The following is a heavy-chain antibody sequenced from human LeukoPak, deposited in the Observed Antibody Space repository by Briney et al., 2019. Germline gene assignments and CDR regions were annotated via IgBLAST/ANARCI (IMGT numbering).Heavy chain of an antibody. CDR3: AKNLNGGTFYYFDS. J-gene: IGHJ4*02. V-gene: IGHV3-30*18. CDR2: ISYDGRSE. CDR1: GFTFSSSG. Sequence: GGSLRLSCAASGFTFSSSGFHWVRQAPGKGLEWLAVISYDGRSEFYADSVKGRFTISRDNSKDTLLLQMNSLGAEDTAVYYCAKNLNGGTFYYFDSWGQGTLVTVSS. D-gene: IGHD2-8*01.